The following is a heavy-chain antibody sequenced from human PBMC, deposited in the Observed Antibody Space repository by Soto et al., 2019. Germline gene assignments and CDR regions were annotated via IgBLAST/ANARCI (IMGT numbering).Heavy chain of an antibody. V-gene: IGHV4-34*01. Sequence: SETLSLTCTVSGGSISSYYWSWIRQPPGKGLEWIGEIYHSGSTNYNPSLKSRVTISVDTSKNQFSLKLSSVTAADTAVYYCASDQLDPRLPWFDPWGQGTLVTVSS. CDR1: GGSISSYY. CDR2: IYHSGST. J-gene: IGHJ5*02. D-gene: IGHD1-1*01. CDR3: ASDQLDPRLPWFDP.